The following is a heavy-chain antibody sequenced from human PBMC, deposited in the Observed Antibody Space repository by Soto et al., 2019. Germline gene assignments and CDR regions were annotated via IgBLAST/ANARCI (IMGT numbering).Heavy chain of an antibody. V-gene: IGHV4-34*01. J-gene: IGHJ5*02. CDR2: INHSGST. CDR3: ARVKDSSGYYADT. D-gene: IGHD3-22*01. CDR1: GGSFSGYY. Sequence: QVQLQQWGAGLLKPSETLSLTCAVYGGSFSGYYCSWIRQPPGKGLEWIGEINHSGSTNYNPSLRSLVTISLDKSKNQFSLQRSSVTAADTAVYYCARVKDSSGYYADTWGQGTLVTVSS.